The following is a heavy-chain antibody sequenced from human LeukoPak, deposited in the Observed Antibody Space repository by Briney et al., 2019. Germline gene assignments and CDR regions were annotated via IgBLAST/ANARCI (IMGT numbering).Heavy chain of an antibody. D-gene: IGHD3-22*01. CDR2: INHSGST. Sequence: SETLSLTCAVYGGSFSGYYWSWIRQPPGKGLEWIGEINHSGSTNYNPSLKSRVTISVDTSKNQFSLKLSSVTAADTAVYYCASIIHYYDATSEAFDIWGQGTMVTVSS. J-gene: IGHJ3*02. CDR1: GGSFSGYY. V-gene: IGHV4-34*01. CDR3: ASIIHYYDATSEAFDI.